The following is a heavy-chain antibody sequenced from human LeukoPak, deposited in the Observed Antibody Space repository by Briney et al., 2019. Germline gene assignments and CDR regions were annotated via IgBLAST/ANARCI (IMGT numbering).Heavy chain of an antibody. Sequence: ASVKVSCKASGYTFTSYDINWVRQATGKGLEWLGWMNPKSGNTGYAQKFQGRVTMTRNTSISTAYMELSSLRSEDTAVYYCARVAMGIAAAGSGYNWFDPWGQGTLVTVSS. CDR3: ARVAMGIAAAGSGYNWFDP. V-gene: IGHV1-8*01. CDR2: MNPKSGNT. J-gene: IGHJ5*02. D-gene: IGHD6-13*01. CDR1: GYTFTSYD.